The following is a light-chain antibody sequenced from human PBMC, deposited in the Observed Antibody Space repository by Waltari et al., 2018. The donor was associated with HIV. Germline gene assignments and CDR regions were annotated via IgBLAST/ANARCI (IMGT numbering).Light chain of an antibody. Sequence: QTVVTQEPSFSVSPGGTVTLTCGLTSGSVSTSHYPSWNQRTPGRARHTPIYNTLNRSPGVLDRFSGSILGNKAALTITGAQAEDESDYYCMLYLDRGIYVFGGGTKVTVL. J-gene: IGLJ3*02. CDR1: SGSVSTSHY. V-gene: IGLV8-61*01. CDR2: NTL. CDR3: MLYLDRGIYV.